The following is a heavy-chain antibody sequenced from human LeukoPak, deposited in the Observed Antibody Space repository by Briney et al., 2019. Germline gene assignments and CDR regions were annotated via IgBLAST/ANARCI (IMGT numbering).Heavy chain of an antibody. D-gene: IGHD6-19*01. Sequence: SQTLSLTCAISGDSISSNSVAWNWIRQSPSRGLEWLGRTYHRSKCHYDYAKSRITINADTSKNQFSLQLKSVTPEDTAVYYCARDQIDSGWFPDYWGQGTLVTVSS. CDR3: ARDQIDSGWFPDY. CDR2: TYHRSKCHY. CDR1: GDSISSNSVA. V-gene: IGHV6-1*01. J-gene: IGHJ4*02.